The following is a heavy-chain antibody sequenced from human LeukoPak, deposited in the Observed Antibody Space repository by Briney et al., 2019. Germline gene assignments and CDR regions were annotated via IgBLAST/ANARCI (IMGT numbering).Heavy chain of an antibody. V-gene: IGHV4-34*01. D-gene: IGHD4-11*01. CDR1: VGSFSGYF. Sequence: SGTLSVTLAVYVGSFSGYFWSSIRPPPGKGLEWVGEIKHSGSTNYNPSLKSRVTISVDTSKNQLSLKPSSVTAADTAVYYCARGHFTVTPELGYWGEGTLVTVSS. CDR3: ARGHFTVTPELGY. J-gene: IGHJ4*02. CDR2: IKHSGST.